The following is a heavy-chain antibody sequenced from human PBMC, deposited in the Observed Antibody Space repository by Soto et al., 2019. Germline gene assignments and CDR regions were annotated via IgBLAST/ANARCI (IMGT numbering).Heavy chain of an antibody. J-gene: IGHJ4*02. D-gene: IGHD5-12*01. CDR3: ACGYDSRSNEQFDY. V-gene: IGHV1-69*06. CDR2: IILIFGTA. Sequence: SVKVSCKASGGTFSSYAISWVRQAPGQGLEWMGGIILIFGTANYAQKFQGRVTITADKSTSTAYMELSSLRSEDTAVYYCACGYDSRSNEQFDYWGQGTLVTVS. CDR1: GGTFSSYA.